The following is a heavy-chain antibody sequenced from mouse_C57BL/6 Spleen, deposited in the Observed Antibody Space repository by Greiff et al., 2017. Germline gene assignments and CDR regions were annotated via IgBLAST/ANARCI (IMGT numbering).Heavy chain of an antibody. CDR1: GYTFTSYW. CDR3: AYGNSWFAY. V-gene: IGHV1-64*01. J-gene: IGHJ3*01. Sequence: QVQLKQPGAELVKPGASVKLSCKASGYTFTSYWMHWVKQRPGQGLEWIGMIHPNSGSTNYNEKFKSKATLTVDKSSSTAYMQLSSLTSEDSAVYYCAYGNSWFAYWGQGTLVTVSA. D-gene: IGHD2-1*01. CDR2: IHPNSGST.